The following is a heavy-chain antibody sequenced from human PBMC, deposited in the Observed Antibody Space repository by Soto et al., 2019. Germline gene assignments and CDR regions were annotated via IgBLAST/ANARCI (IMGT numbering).Heavy chain of an antibody. V-gene: IGHV1-2*02. CDR3: ARDLAKGGGSAGFDY. CDR1: GDTFTANY. CDR2: INPKSGGT. D-gene: IGHD1-26*01. J-gene: IGHJ4*02. Sequence: QVQLLQSGAEVKKPGASVKVSCKASGDTFTANYIHWVRQAPGQGGEWMGWINPKSGGTKYPQTFQGRVTMTRDTSLSTVYMTLTRLTADDTAVYYCARDLAKGGGSAGFDYWGQGTLVTVSS.